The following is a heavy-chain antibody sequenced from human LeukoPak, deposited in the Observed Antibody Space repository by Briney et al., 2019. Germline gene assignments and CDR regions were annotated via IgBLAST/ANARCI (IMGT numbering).Heavy chain of an antibody. CDR2: INPNSGGT. CDR3: ARAAYYYDGSGYYLGD. J-gene: IGHJ4*02. D-gene: IGHD3-22*01. CDR1: GYTFTDYY. Sequence: ASVKVSCKASGYTFTDYYMHWVRQAPGQGLEWMGRINPNSGGTNYAQKFQARVTMTRDTSISTAYMELSRRRSDDTALYYCARAAYYYDGSGYYLGDWGQGTLVTVSS. V-gene: IGHV1-2*06.